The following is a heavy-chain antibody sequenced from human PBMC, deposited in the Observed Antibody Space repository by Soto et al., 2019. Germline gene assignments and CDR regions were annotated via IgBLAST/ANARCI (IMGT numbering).Heavy chain of an antibody. CDR1: GGTFSSCA. CDR2: IIPIFGTA. J-gene: IGHJ4*02. Sequence: GPSVKVSCKASGGTFSSCAISWVRQAPGQGLEWMGGIIPIFGTANYAQKFQGRVTITADESTSTAYMELSSLRSEDTAVYYCARERTDYYGSGAFDYCGQGTLVTVPS. D-gene: IGHD3-10*01. V-gene: IGHV1-69*01. CDR3: ARERTDYYGSGAFDY.